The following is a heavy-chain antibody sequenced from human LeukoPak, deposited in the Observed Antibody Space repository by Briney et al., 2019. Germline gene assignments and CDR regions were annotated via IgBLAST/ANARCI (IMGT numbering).Heavy chain of an antibody. D-gene: IGHD3-3*01. Sequence: ETLSLTCAVYGGSFSGYYWSWIRQPPGKGLEWIGEINHSGSTNYNPSLKSRVTISVDKSKNQFSLKLSSVTAADTAVYYCARDITIFGVVIPSPGIWGQGTLVTVSS. J-gene: IGHJ4*02. V-gene: IGHV4-34*01. CDR1: GGSFSGYY. CDR3: ARDITIFGVVIPSPGI. CDR2: INHSGST.